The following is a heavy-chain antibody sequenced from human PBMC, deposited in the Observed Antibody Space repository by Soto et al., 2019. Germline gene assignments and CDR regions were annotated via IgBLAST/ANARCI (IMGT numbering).Heavy chain of an antibody. Sequence: GASVKVSCKASGYTFTSYGISWVRQAPGQGLEWMGWISAYNGNTNYAQKLQGRVTITTDTSTSTAYMELRSLRSDDTAVYYCARVSEWELAGDFDYWGQGTLVTVSS. CDR1: GYTFTSYG. D-gene: IGHD1-26*01. CDR2: ISAYNGNT. V-gene: IGHV1-18*04. CDR3: ARVSEWELAGDFDY. J-gene: IGHJ4*02.